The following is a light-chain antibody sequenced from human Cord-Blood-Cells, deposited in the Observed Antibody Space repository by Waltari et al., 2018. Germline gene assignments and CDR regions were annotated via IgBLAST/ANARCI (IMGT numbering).Light chain of an antibody. Sequence: PGQSITISCTGTSSDVGGYNYVSWYQQHPGKAPKLMIYEVSNRPSGVSNGFSGSKSGNTASLTISGLQAEDEADYYCSSYTSSSTLVFGGGTKLTVL. CDR2: EVS. J-gene: IGLJ3*02. CDR1: SSDVGGYNY. CDR3: SSYTSSSTLV. V-gene: IGLV2-14*01.